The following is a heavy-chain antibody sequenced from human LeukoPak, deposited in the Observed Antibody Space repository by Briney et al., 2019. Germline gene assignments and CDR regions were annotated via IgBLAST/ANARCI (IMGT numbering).Heavy chain of an antibody. D-gene: IGHD3-22*01. J-gene: IGHJ4*02. Sequence: PGGSLRLSCAASGFTFSSYWMSWVRQAPGKGLEWVANIKQDGSEKYYVDSVKGRFTISRDNAKNSLYLQINSLRAEDTAVYYCARPYYYDSSGYYGYWGQGTLVTVSS. CDR3: ARPYYYDSSGYYGY. CDR2: IKQDGSEK. CDR1: GFTFSSYW. V-gene: IGHV3-7*01.